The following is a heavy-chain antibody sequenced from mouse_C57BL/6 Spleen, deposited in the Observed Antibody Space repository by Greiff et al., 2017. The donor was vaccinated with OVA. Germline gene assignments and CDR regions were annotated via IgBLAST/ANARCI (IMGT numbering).Heavy chain of an antibody. J-gene: IGHJ3*01. CDR2: IYPRDGST. V-gene: IGHV1-85*01. Sequence: QVQLQQSGPELVKPGASVKLSCKASGYTFTSYDINWVKQRPGQGLEWIGWIYPRDGSTKYNEKFKGKATLTVDTSSSTAYMELHSLTSEDSAVYFGARSEYYDYDWFAYWGQGTLVTVSA. D-gene: IGHD2-4*01. CDR3: ARSEYYDYDWFAY. CDR1: GYTFTSYD.